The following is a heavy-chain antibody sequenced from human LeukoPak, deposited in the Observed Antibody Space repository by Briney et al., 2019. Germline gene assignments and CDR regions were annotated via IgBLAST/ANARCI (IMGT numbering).Heavy chain of an antibody. J-gene: IGHJ4*02. Sequence: PGGSLRLSCAASGFTSSSFSMNWVRQAPGKGLEWVSYIRSGGTNTDYTGSVKGRFTISRDNAKNSLYLQMNSLRAEDTAVYYCARDGSYGSGSFDYWGQGTLVTVSS. D-gene: IGHD3-10*01. CDR3: ARDGSYGSGSFDY. V-gene: IGHV3-48*04. CDR2: IRSGGTNT. CDR1: GFTSSSFS.